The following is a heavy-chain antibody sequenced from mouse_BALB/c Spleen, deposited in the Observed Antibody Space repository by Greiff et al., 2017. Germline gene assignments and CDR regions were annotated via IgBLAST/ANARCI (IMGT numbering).Heavy chain of an antibody. D-gene: IGHD2-10*02. V-gene: IGHV1S137*01. J-gene: IGHJ2*01. CDR1: GYTFTDYA. Sequence: QVQLQQSGAELVRPGVSVKISCKGSGYTFTDYAMHWVKQSHAKSLEWIGVISTYYGEASYNQKFKGKATMTVDKSSSTAYMELARLTSEDSAIYYCAREYGNNYFDYWGQGTTLTVSS. CDR3: AREYGNNYFDY. CDR2: ISTYYGEA.